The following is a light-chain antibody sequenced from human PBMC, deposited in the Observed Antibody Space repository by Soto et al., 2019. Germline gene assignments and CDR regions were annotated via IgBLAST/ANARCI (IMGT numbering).Light chain of an antibody. J-gene: IGLJ1*01. CDR3: CSYAGRSLYV. CDR1: SSDVGSYNL. V-gene: IGLV2-23*02. Sequence: QSVLTQPASVSGSPGQSITISCTGTSSDVGSYNLVSWYQQHPGKAPKLMIYEVSKRPSGVSNRFSGSKSGNTASLTISGLQAEDEADYYCCSYAGRSLYVFGTGTKVTDL. CDR2: EVS.